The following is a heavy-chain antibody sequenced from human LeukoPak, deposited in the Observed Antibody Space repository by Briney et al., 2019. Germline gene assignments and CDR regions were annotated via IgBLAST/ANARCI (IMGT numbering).Heavy chain of an antibody. V-gene: IGHV4-59*01. CDR3: ASGRTAYFWYFDL. D-gene: IGHD1-1*01. Sequence: SETLSLTCTVSGGSISSNYWSWIRQPPGKGLEWIGYFYYSGSTNYNPSLKNRVTISADTSKNQFSLKANSVTAADTAVYYCASGRTAYFWYFDLWGRGTLDTVSS. CDR2: FYYSGST. J-gene: IGHJ2*01. CDR1: GGSISSNY.